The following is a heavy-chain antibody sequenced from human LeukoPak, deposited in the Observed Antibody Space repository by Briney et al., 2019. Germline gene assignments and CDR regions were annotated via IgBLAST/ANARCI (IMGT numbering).Heavy chain of an antibody. J-gene: IGHJ4*02. Sequence: SGGSLRLSCATSGFTFNGSALHWVRQASGQGLEWVGRIRSKAHRYATAYAASVKGRFTVPRDDSKNMAYLQMNSLKTEDTAIYYCTRRHYGDYVVDNWGQGTLVTVSS. CDR2: IRSKAHRYAT. V-gene: IGHV3-73*01. D-gene: IGHD4-17*01. CDR3: TRRHYGDYVVDN. CDR1: GFTFNGSA.